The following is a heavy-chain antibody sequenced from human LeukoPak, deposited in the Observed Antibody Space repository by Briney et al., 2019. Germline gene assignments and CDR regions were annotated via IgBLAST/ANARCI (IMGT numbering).Heavy chain of an antibody. Sequence: PGGSLRLSCAASGFTFSTYNMDWVRQAPGKGLEWVSSISSSSSYIYYADSVKGRFTISRDNAKNSLYLQMNSLRAEDTAVYYCARGVYYYDSSGYLTFDYWGQGTLVTVSS. D-gene: IGHD3-22*01. J-gene: IGHJ4*02. CDR2: ISSSSSYI. CDR1: GFTFSTYN. V-gene: IGHV3-21*01. CDR3: ARGVYYYDSSGYLTFDY.